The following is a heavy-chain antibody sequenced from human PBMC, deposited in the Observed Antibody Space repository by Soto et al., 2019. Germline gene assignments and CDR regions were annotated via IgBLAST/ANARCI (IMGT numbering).Heavy chain of an antibody. J-gene: IGHJ4*02. CDR1: GVTFSSYA. D-gene: IGHD4-17*01. CDR3: AKPASMTIRDGFDH. Sequence: EVQALESGGGLVQPGGSLRLSCAASGVTFSSYAMSWVRQAPGQGLEWVSAISGSGSNPYYADSVKGRFTISRDNSKNPLYPQMNSLRAEDTALYYCAKPASMTIRDGFDHWGQGTLVTVSS. CDR2: ISGSGSNP. V-gene: IGHV3-23*01.